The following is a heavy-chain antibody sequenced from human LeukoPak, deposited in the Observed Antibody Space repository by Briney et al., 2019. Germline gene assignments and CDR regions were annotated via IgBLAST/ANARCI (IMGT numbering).Heavy chain of an antibody. D-gene: IGHD6-19*01. J-gene: IGHJ4*02. CDR1: GFTFSSYA. V-gene: IGHV3-30-3*01. CDR3: ARDPPIAVAGRPMYYFDY. CDR2: ISYDGSNK. Sequence: GGSLRLSCAASGFTFSSYAMHWVRQAPGKGLEWVAVISYDGSNKYYADSVKGRFTISRDNSKNTLYLQMNSLRAEDTAVYYCARDPPIAVAGRPMYYFDYWGQGTLVTVSS.